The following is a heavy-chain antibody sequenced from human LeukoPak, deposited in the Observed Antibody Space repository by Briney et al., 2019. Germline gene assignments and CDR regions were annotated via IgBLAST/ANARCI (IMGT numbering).Heavy chain of an antibody. CDR1: GFTFSSYC. J-gene: IGHJ3*02. CDR2: ISSSSSYI. Sequence: GGSLRLSCAASGFTFSSYCMNWVRQAPGQGLEWVSSISSSSSYIYYADLVKGRFTISRDNAKNSLYLQMNSLRAEDKAVYYCAKHDAFDIWGQGTMVTVSS. V-gene: IGHV3-21*01. CDR3: AKHDAFDI.